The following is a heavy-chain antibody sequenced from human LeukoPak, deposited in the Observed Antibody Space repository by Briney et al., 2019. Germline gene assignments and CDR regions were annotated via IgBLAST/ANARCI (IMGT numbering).Heavy chain of an antibody. CDR1: GFTFSSYS. D-gene: IGHD3-22*01. Sequence: GGSLRLSCVASGFTFSSYSMNWVRQAPGKGLEWVSSISSSSSYIYYADSVKGRFTISRDNAKNSLYLQMNSLRAEDTAVYYCARETYYYDSSGYRSYYYYMDVWGKGTTVTVSS. J-gene: IGHJ6*03. CDR2: ISSSSSYI. V-gene: IGHV3-21*01. CDR3: ARETYYYDSSGYRSYYYYMDV.